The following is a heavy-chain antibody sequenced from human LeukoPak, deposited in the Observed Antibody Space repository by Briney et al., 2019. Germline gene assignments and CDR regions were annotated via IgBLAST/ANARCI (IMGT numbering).Heavy chain of an antibody. D-gene: IGHD3-16*01. V-gene: IGHV4-61*02. Sequence: SETLSLTCTVSGGSISSSSYYWGWIRQPAGKGLEWIGRIYTSGSTNYNPSLKSRVTISVDTSKNQFSLKLSSVTAADTAVYYCAREGVWFDPWGQGTLVTVSS. J-gene: IGHJ5*02. CDR1: GGSISSSSYY. CDR2: IYTSGST. CDR3: AREGVWFDP.